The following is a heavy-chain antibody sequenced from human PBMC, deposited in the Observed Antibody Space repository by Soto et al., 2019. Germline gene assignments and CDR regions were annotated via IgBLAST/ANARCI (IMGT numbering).Heavy chain of an antibody. J-gene: IGHJ4*02. CDR3: GGKAYDYIWGSYRYGTPTPFDY. Sequence: SETLSLTCAVYGGSFSGYYWSWIRQPPGKGLEWIGEINHSGSTNYNPSLKSRVTISVDTSKNQFSLKLSSVTAADTAVYYCGGKAYDYIWGSYRYGTPTPFDYWGQGTLVTVSS. D-gene: IGHD3-16*02. V-gene: IGHV4-34*01. CDR1: GGSFSGYY. CDR2: INHSGST.